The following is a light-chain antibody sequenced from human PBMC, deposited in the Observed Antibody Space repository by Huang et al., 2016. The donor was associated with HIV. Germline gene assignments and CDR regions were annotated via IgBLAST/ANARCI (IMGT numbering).Light chain of an antibody. CDR3: QQSFSVPRT. CDR2: SVS. J-gene: IGKJ1*01. CDR1: QNITKS. Sequence: DTQMTQSPPSLAASVGDRITFTCRADQNITKSLNWYQQKPGKAPKHLIYSVSTLESGVPSRFSGSGSGSRFTLNIGNLQPEDFATYYCQQSFSVPRTFG. V-gene: IGKV1-39*01.